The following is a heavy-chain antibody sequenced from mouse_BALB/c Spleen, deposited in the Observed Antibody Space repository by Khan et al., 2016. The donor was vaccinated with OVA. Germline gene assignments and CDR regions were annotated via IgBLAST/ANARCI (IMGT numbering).Heavy chain of an antibody. V-gene: IGHV1-63*02. CDR1: GYTFTNYW. CDR3: ARRGAARATWDYFDY. CDR2: IYPGGGYT. J-gene: IGHJ2*01. Sequence: VQLQESGAELVRPGTSVKMSCKAAGYTFTNYWIGWVKQRPGHGLEWIGDIYPGGGYTNYNEKFKGKATLTADTSSSTAYMQLISLTAGDSVIYYWARRGAARATWDYFDYWGQGTTLTVSS. D-gene: IGHD3-1*01.